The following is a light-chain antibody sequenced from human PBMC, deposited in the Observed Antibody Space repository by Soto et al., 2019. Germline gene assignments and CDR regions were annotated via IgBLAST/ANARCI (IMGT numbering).Light chain of an antibody. V-gene: IGKV1-39*01. J-gene: IGKJ5*01. Sequence: DIQMTQSPSSLSASVGDRVTITCRASQSINSYLNWYQQKPGKAPKLLIYAASSLQSGVPSRFSGSGSGTDFTLTISSLQPEDFATYYCQQSYSTPPITFGQGTRREIK. CDR1: QSINSY. CDR2: AAS. CDR3: QQSYSTPPIT.